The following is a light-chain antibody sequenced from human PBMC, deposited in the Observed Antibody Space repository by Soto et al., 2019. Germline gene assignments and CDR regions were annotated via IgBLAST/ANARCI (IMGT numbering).Light chain of an antibody. Sequence: SKSLAALSVNPGERVTFSCRVSQGVSRKLAWYQHTPGQAPRLLISGASTGATGIPARFSGSGSGTEFTLTISSLQSEDFAVKYLQQDKNWPPWRFCQGTKVDIK. CDR1: QGVSRK. V-gene: IGKV3-15*01. CDR2: GAS. CDR3: QQDKNWPPWR. J-gene: IGKJ1*01.